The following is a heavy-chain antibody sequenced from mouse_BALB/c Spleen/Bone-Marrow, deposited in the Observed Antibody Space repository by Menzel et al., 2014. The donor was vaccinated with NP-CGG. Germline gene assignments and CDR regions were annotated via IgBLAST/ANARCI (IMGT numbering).Heavy chain of an antibody. CDR3: ARGRGRRGDYFDY. D-gene: IGHD2-12*01. Sequence: VHLVESGAELMKPGASVKISYKATGYTFSSYWIEWVKQRPGHGLEWIGEILPGSGSTNYNEKFKGKATFTADTSSNTAYMQLSSLTSEDSAVYYCARGRGRRGDYFDYWGQGTTLTVSS. V-gene: IGHV1-9*01. J-gene: IGHJ2*01. CDR1: GYTFSSYW. CDR2: ILPGSGST.